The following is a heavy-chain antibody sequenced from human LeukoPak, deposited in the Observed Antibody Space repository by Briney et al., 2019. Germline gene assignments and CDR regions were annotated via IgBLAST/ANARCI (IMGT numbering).Heavy chain of an antibody. D-gene: IGHD6-13*01. V-gene: IGHV4-34*01. Sequence: SETLSLTCAVYGGSFSGYYWSWIRQPPGEGLEWIGEINHSGSTNYNPSLKSRVTISVDTSKNQFSLKLSSVTAADTAVYYCARGLRQQLAQKYYYYYMDVWGKGTTVTVSS. CDR1: GGSFSGYY. J-gene: IGHJ6*03. CDR2: INHSGST. CDR3: ARGLRQQLAQKYYYYYMDV.